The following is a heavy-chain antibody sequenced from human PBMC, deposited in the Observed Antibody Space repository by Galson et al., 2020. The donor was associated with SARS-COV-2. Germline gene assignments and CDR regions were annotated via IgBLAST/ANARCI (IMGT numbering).Heavy chain of an antibody. CDR3: ARDRYSTGWYGLALDY. V-gene: IGHV3-33*01. J-gene: IGHJ4*02. CDR2: IWYDGSHK. Sequence: GGSLRLSCAASGFTFNNYGMHWVRQAPGKGLEWVAVIWYDGSHKYSADSVKGRFTISRDISKNTLYLQVDILRGDDSAVYYCARDRYSTGWYGLALDYWGQGTLVTVSS. D-gene: IGHD6-19*01. CDR1: GFTFNNYG.